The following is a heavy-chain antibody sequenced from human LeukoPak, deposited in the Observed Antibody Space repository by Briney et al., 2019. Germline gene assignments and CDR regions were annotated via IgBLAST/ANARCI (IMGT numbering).Heavy chain of an antibody. CDR2: ISPNSGGT. Sequence: ASVKVSCKASVYTFNGYYMHWVRQAPGPGLEWMGWISPNSGGTNYAQKFQGRVTMTRDTSISTAYMELSRLRCDDKAVYYWARDMVRGLMPFDYWGQGTLVTVSS. J-gene: IGHJ4*02. V-gene: IGHV1-2*02. D-gene: IGHD3-10*01. CDR3: ARDMVRGLMPFDY. CDR1: VYTFNGYY.